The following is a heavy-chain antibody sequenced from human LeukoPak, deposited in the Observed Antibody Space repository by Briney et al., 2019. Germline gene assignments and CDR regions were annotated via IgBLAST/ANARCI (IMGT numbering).Heavy chain of an antibody. D-gene: IGHD6-13*01. CDR3: ARVRYSSSWSYRTYYYGMDL. CDR2: INSDGSST. J-gene: IGHJ6*02. CDR1: GLTFSDYA. V-gene: IGHV3-74*01. Sequence: PGGFLRLSCTASGLTFSDYAMSWVRQAPGKGLEWVSRINSDGSSTSYADSVKGRFTISRDNAKNTLYLQMNSLRAEDTAVYYCARVRYSSSWSYRTYYYGMDLCGQGTTVIVSS.